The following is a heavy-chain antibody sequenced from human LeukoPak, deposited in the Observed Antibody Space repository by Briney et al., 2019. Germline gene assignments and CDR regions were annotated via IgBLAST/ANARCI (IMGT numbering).Heavy chain of an antibody. CDR3: ARSGYDFWSGYYTWCYYMDV. Sequence: SETLSLTCAVYGGSFSGYYWSWIRQPPGKGLEWIGYIYTSGSTNYNPSLKSRVTISVDTSKNQFSLKLSSVTAADTAVYYCARSGYDFWSGYYTWCYYMDVWGKGTTVTVSS. J-gene: IGHJ6*03. CDR1: GGSFSGYY. D-gene: IGHD3-3*01. CDR2: IYTSGST. V-gene: IGHV4-4*09.